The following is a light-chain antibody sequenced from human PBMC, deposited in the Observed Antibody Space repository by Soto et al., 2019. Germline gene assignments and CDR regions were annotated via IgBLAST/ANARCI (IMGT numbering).Light chain of an antibody. CDR3: RNYNSAPFT. Sequence: DIQMTQSPSSLSASVGDRVTITCRSSQAIRNYLAWYQKKPGKGPKLLIYAASTLQSGVPSRFSGSRSGTDFTLTISSLEPADVATYYWRNYNSAPFTFSPGTKVDLK. CDR2: AAS. J-gene: IGKJ3*01. CDR1: QAIRNY. V-gene: IGKV1-27*01.